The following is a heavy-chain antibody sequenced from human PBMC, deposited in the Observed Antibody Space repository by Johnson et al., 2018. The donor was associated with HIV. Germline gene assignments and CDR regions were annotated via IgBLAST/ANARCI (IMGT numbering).Heavy chain of an antibody. CDR1: GFPFDDYG. CDR2: ISADGSNQ. CDR3: ARRGLADAFDI. Sequence: QEKLVESGGGLVQPGGSLRLSCAASGFPFDDYGMSWVRQAPGKGLEWVAVISADGSNQYYADSVKGRFTISRDNSKNTLYLQMNSLRAEDTAVYYCARRGLADAFDIWGQGTMVTVSS. J-gene: IGHJ3*02. D-gene: IGHD3-10*01. V-gene: IGHV3-30*03.